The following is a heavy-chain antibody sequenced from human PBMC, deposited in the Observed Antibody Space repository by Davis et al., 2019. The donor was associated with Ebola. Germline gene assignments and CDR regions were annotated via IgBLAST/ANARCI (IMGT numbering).Heavy chain of an antibody. CDR1: GGSISSSSYY. D-gene: IGHD6-19*01. CDR3: ARPYSSGWYCAFDI. CDR2: IYYSGST. V-gene: IGHV4-39*01. J-gene: IGHJ3*02. Sequence: PSETLSLTCTVSGGSISSSSYYWGWIRQPPGKGLEWIGSIYYSGSTYYNPSLKSRVTISVDTSKNQFSLKLSSVTAADTAVYYCARPYSSGWYCAFDIWGQGTMVTVSS.